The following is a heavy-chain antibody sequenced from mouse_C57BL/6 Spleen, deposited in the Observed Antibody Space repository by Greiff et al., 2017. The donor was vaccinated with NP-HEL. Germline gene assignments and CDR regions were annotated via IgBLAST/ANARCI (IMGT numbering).Heavy chain of an antibody. CDR2: LIPSTGGT. V-gene: IGHV1-43*01. CDR1: GYSFTGYS. CDR3: ARSDYGSSYEFAD. J-gene: IGHJ3*01. D-gene: IGHD1-1*01. Sequence: VQLQQSGPELVKPGASVKLSCKASGYSFTGYSMHWVQQSSETSLAWIGELIPSTGGTSYNQKFKGKATLTVDKSSSTAYMQLKSLTSEDSAVDYCARSDYGSSYEFADWGQGTLVTVSA.